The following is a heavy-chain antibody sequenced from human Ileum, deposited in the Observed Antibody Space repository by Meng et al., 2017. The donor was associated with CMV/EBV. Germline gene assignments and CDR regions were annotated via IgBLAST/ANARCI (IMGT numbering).Heavy chain of an antibody. CDR1: GFTCSRCW. CDR3: ARERGAAVFDY. J-gene: IGHJ4*02. CDR2: IKQDGSEK. D-gene: IGHD6-13*01. V-gene: IGHV3-7*01. Sequence: LSCAGVGFTCSRCWMRWVRQAPGKGLEWVANIKQDGSEKYYVDSVKGRFTISRDNAKNSLYLQMNSLRAEDTAVYYCARERGAAVFDYWGQGTLVTVSS.